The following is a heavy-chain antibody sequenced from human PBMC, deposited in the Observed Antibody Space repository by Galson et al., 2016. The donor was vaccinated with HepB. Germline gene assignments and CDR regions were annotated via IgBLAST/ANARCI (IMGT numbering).Heavy chain of an antibody. V-gene: IGHV2-5*02. J-gene: IGHJ3*02. CDR3: AHCSRYNWNWGAFDS. CDR1: GFSLRTSEVA. Sequence: PALVKPTQTLTLTCTFSGFSLRTSEVAVGWIRQPPGKALEWLALISYEDAESYSPTLKTRLTVTSNTSRNQVVLTMTNVGPVDTGTYYCAHCSRYNWNWGAFDSWGQGTTVTVSS. CDR2: ISYEDAE. D-gene: IGHD1-1*01.